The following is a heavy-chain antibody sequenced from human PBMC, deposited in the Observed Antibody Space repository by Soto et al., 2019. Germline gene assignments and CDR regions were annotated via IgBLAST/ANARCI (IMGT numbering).Heavy chain of an antibody. CDR3: ARDSVLPPTVTTRNYPIDI. V-gene: IGHV4-31*03. Sequence: SETLSLTCTVSGGSISSGGYYWSWIRQHPGKGLEWIGYIYYSGSTYYNPSLKSRVTISVDTSKNQFSLKLSSVTAADTAVYYCARDSVLPPTVTTRNYPIDIWGQGTMVTVS. J-gene: IGHJ3*02. CDR1: GGSISSGGYY. CDR2: IYYSGST. D-gene: IGHD4-17*01.